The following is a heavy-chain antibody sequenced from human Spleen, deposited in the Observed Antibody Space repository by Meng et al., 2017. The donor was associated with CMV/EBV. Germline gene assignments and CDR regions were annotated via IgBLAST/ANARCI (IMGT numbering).Heavy chain of an antibody. J-gene: IGHJ4*02. D-gene: IGHD3-3*01. CDR3: ARIKETYSDFWSGSHYFDY. CDR1: GLTFSNYW. CDR2: IKEDGSEK. Sequence: GESLKISCEASGLTFSNYWMTWVRQAPGKGLEWVASIKEDGSEKHYVDSLKGRFTISRDNAKNSLYLQMSSLRVEDTAVYYCARIKETYSDFWSGSHYFDYWGQGTLVTVSS. V-gene: IGHV3-7*01.